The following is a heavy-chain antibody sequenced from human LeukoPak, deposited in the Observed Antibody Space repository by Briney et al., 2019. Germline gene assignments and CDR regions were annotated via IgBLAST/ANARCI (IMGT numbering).Heavy chain of an antibody. CDR3: AASQSDYYNSGTYHKIHY. J-gene: IGHJ4*02. V-gene: IGHV4-30-4*01. Sequence: SQTLSLTCSVSGGSISRPDHYWSWIRQPPGKGLEWIGFIYDNEKTHYSPSFESRVTISGDTSNNHFSLTLNFVTAADTATYYCAASQSDYYNSGTYHKIHYWGRGALVTVSS. CDR1: GGSISRPDHY. D-gene: IGHD3-10*01. CDR2: IYDNEKT.